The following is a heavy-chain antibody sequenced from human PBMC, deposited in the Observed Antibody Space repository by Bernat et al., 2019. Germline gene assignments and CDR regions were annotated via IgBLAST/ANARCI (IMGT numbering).Heavy chain of an antibody. CDR3: ARSYYYGSGSYYYYYMDV. CDR2: INPNSGGT. J-gene: IGHJ6*03. CDR1: GYTFTGYY. Sequence: QVQLVQSGAEVKKPGASVKVSCKASGYTFTGYYMHWVRQAPGQGLEWMGRINPNSGGTNYAQKFQGRVTMTRDTSMSTAYMELSKLRSDDTAVYYCARSYYYGSGSYYYYYMDVWGKGTTVTVSS. V-gene: IGHV1-2*06. D-gene: IGHD3-10*01.